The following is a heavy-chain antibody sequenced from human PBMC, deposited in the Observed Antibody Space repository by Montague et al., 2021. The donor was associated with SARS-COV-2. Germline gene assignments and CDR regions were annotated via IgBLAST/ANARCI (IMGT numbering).Heavy chain of an antibody. D-gene: IGHD1-1*01. Sequence: SETLSLTCSVSGDSISTSTLYWGWIRQSPGKGLEWIGTISYNGRTFYNPSLRSRLTISVDPSENQFSLKLNSVTAADTAVYYCTRLALLVAGGIGCFDPWGQGTLVTVSS. CDR3: TRLALLVAGGIGCFDP. V-gene: IGHV4-39*01. CDR2: ISYNGRT. J-gene: IGHJ5*02. CDR1: GDSISTSTLY.